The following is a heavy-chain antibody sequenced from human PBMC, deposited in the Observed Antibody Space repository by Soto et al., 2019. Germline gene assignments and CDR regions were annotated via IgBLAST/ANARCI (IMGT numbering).Heavy chain of an antibody. J-gene: IGHJ3*02. CDR2: IYYSGST. Sequence: SETLSLTCTVSGGSISSSSYYWGWIRQPPGKGLEWIGSIYYSGSTYYNPSLKSRVTISVDTSKNQFSLKLSSVTAADTAVYYCARERITGTLIRAFDSWGQGTMVTVSS. V-gene: IGHV4-39*02. CDR3: ARERITGTLIRAFDS. CDR1: GGSISSSSYY. D-gene: IGHD1-7*01.